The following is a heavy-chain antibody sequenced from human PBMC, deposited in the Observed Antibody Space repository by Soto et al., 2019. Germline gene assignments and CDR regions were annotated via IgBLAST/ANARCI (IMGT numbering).Heavy chain of an antibody. Sequence: QVQLVQSGAEVKKPGASVKVSCKASGYTFTSYSISWVRQAPGQGLEWMGWISAYNGNTNYAQKLQGRVTMTTDTSTSTAYMELRSLRSDDTAVYYCARDLTGTMLSVRHFDYWGQGTLVTVSS. V-gene: IGHV1-18*04. CDR2: ISAYNGNT. CDR3: ARDLTGTMLSVRHFDY. D-gene: IGHD1-7*01. CDR1: GYTFTSYS. J-gene: IGHJ4*02.